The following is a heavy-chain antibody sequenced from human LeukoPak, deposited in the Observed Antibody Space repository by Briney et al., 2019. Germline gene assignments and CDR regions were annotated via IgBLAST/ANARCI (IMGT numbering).Heavy chain of an antibody. CDR1: GYSISSGYY. CDR2: IYHSGST. J-gene: IGHJ3*02. CDR3: ARGYDSSGYYYVDAFDI. V-gene: IGHV4-38-2*02. Sequence: SETLSLTCTVSGYSISSGYYWGWIRQPPGKGLEWIGSIYHSGSTYYNPFLKSRVTISVDTSKNQFSLKLSSVTAADTAVYYCARGYDSSGYYYVDAFDIWGQGTMVTVSS. D-gene: IGHD3-22*01.